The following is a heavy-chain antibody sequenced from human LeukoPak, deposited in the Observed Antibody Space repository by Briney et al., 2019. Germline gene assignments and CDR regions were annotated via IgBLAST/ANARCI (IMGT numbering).Heavy chain of an antibody. D-gene: IGHD6-6*01. J-gene: IGHJ4*02. CDR3: ARDISSSLFDY. CDR1: GGSISSSSYY. Sequence: PSETLSLTCTVSGGSISSSSYYWGWIRQPPGKGLEWIGSIYYSGSTYYNPSLKSRVTISVDTSKNQFSLKLSSVTAADTAVYYCARDISSSLFDYWGQGTLVTVSS. CDR2: IYYSGST. V-gene: IGHV4-39*07.